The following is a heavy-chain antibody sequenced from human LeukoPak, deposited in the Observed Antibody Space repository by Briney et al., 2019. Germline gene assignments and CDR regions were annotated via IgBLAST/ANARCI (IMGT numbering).Heavy chain of an antibody. V-gene: IGHV1-18*01. CDR1: GYTVTSYG. D-gene: IGHD3-22*01. CDR2: ISAYNGNT. Sequence: ASVTVSCKASGYTVTSYGISWVRQTQGQGRERMGLISAYNGNTNYAQKLQGRVTMTTDTSMSTAYMELRSLRSDDTAVYYCARHVPKTYYYDSSGFFFDYWGQGTLVTVSS. J-gene: IGHJ4*02. CDR3: ARHVPKTYYYDSSGFFFDY.